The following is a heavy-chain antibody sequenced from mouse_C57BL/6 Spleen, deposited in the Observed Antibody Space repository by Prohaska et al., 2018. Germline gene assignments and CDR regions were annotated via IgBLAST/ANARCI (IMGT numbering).Heavy chain of an antibody. V-gene: IGHV9-3*01. Sequence: YGMSWVKQAPGKGLKWMGWINTYSGVPTYADYFKGRFAFSLETSASTAYLQINNLKNEDTATYFCARERSPYAMDYWGQGTSVTVSS. CDR2: INTYSGVP. CDR3: ARERSPYAMDY. J-gene: IGHJ4*01. CDR1: YG.